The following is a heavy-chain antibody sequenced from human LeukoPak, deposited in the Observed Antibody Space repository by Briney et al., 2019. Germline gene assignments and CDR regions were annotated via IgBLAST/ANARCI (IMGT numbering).Heavy chain of an antibody. CDR3: AKEGWLQDYYYYGMDV. V-gene: IGHV3-43*01. Sequence: GGSLRLSCAASGFTFDDYTMHWVRQAPGKGLEWVSLISWDGGSTYYADSVKGRFTISRDNSKNSLYLQVNSLRTEDTALYYCAKEGWLQDYYYYGMDVWGQGTTVTVSS. CDR1: GFTFDDYT. D-gene: IGHD5-24*01. J-gene: IGHJ6*02. CDR2: ISWDGGST.